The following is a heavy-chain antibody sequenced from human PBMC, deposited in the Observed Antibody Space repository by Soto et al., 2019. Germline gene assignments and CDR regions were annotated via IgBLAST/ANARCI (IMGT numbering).Heavy chain of an antibody. CDR3: ARGTIVRGTLDPGISGPLDY. CDR1: GFTVSSYD. Sequence: EVQLVESGGGLVQPGGSLRLACAASGFTVSSYDMHWVRHVTGKGLEWVSTLGAGGDTYFPDSVKGRFTISRENAKNSFYLQMNSLGAGDTAVYYCARGTIVRGTLDPGISGPLDYWGQGTLVAVSS. CDR2: LGAGGDT. V-gene: IGHV3-13*01. J-gene: IGHJ4*02. D-gene: IGHD3-10*01.